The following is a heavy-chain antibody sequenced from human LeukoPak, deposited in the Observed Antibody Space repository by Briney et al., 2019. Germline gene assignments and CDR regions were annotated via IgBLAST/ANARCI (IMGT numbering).Heavy chain of an antibody. CDR2: INHSGST. D-gene: IGHD2-2*02. J-gene: IGHJ6*03. Sequence: SETLSLTCAVYGGSFSGYYWSWIRQPPGKGLEWIGEINHSGSTNYNPSLKSRVTVSVDTSKNQFSLKLSSVTAADTAVYYCARGVPAAIIDHYYYYMDVWGEGTTVTVSS. CDR1: GGSFSGYY. CDR3: ARGVPAAIIDHYYYYMDV. V-gene: IGHV4-34*01.